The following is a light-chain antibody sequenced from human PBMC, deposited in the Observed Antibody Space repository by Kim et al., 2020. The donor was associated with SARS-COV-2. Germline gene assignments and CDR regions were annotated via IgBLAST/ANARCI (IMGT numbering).Light chain of an antibody. V-gene: IGKV1-6*01. Sequence: SASVGDRVTITCRASQGIRNDLGWYQQKPGQAPKLMISAASSLQSGVPSRFSGSGSGTDFTLTISSLQPEDFATYYCLQDYNFPYTFGQGTKLEIK. CDR1: QGIRND. J-gene: IGKJ2*01. CDR3: LQDYNFPYT. CDR2: AAS.